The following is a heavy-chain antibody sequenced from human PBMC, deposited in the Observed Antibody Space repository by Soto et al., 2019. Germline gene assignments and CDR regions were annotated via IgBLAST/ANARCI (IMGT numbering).Heavy chain of an antibody. CDR3: ARDRDVVVPAAYYF. J-gene: IGHJ4*02. CDR2: ISAYNGNT. CDR1: GYTFTSYG. V-gene: IGHV1-18*01. D-gene: IGHD2-2*01. Sequence: VQLVQSGAEVKKPGASVKVSCQASGYTFTSYGISWVRQAPGQGLEWMGWISAYNGNTNYAQKLQGRVTMTTHTSTSTAYLELRSMGSDDTAVYYCARDRDVVVPAAYYFWGQGTLVPVSS.